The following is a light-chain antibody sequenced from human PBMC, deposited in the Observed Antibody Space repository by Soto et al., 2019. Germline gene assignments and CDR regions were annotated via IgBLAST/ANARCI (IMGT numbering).Light chain of an antibody. CDR3: SLYTTSSTPSYV. J-gene: IGLJ1*01. V-gene: IGLV2-14*01. CDR1: SFDVDDYNS. CDR2: EVN. Sequence: QSVLTQPASVSGSPGQSITISCTGTSFDVDDYNSVSWYQQPPGKAPKLIIYEVNNRPSGVSNRFSGSNSDNTASLTISGLQAEDEADYYCSLYTTSSTPSYVFGYGTKVTVL.